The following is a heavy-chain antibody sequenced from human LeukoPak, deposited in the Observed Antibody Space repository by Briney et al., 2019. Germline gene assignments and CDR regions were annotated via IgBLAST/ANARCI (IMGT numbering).Heavy chain of an antibody. V-gene: IGHV3-7*01. D-gene: IGHD3-10*01. CDR3: ARERTYSGSGSTYPYYDY. Sequence: GGSLRLSCAASGFMFSSCWMSWVRQSPGKGLEWVANIKPDGSEKYYVDSVKGRFTISRDNAKNALYLEMNSLRVGDTAVYYCARERTYSGSGSTYPYYDYWGQGTLVSVSS. CDR1: GFMFSSCW. CDR2: IKPDGSEK. J-gene: IGHJ4*02.